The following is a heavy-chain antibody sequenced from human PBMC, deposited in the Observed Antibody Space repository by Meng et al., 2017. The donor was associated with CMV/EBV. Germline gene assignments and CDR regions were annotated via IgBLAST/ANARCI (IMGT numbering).Heavy chain of an antibody. CDR2: ISGSGGST. CDR3: AKKSERDSGWFSYFDY. Sequence: GESLKISRAASGFSFSSYAMGWVRQAPGEGLEWVSAISGSGGSTYYADSVKGRFTISRDNSKNTLYLQMNSLGAEDTAVYYCAKKSERDSGWFSYFDYWGQGTLVTVSS. D-gene: IGHD6-19*01. V-gene: IGHV3-23*01. CDR1: GFSFSSYA. J-gene: IGHJ4*02.